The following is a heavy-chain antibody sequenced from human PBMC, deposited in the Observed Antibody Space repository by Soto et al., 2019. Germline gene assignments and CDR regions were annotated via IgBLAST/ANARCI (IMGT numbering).Heavy chain of an antibody. J-gene: IGHJ6*02. V-gene: IGHV4-59*01. D-gene: IGHD6-19*01. Sequence: SETLSLTCTVSGGSISSYYWSWIRQPPGKGLEWIGYIYYSGSTNYNPSLKSRVTISVDTSKNQFSLKLSSVTAADTAVYYCARDSSGWYYYGMDVWGQGTTVTVSS. CDR3: ARDSSGWYYYGMDV. CDR1: GGSISSYY. CDR2: IYYSGST.